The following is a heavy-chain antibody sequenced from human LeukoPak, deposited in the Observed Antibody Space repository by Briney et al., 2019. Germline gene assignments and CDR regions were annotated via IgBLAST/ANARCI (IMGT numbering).Heavy chain of an antibody. CDR3: AKTRPQQWLAFDY. D-gene: IGHD6-19*01. Sequence: GGSLRLSCAASGFSSSNYDMSWVRQAPGKGLEWVSGISDNGGSAYYADSVKGRFTISRDNSKNTLYLQMNSLRAADTAVYYCAKTRPQQWLAFDYWGQGTLVTVSS. CDR1: GFSSSNYD. CDR2: ISDNGGSA. V-gene: IGHV3-23*01. J-gene: IGHJ4*02.